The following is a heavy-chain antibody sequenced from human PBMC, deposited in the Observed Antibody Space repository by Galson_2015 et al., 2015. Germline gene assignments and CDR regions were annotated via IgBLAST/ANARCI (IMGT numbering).Heavy chain of an antibody. J-gene: IGHJ4*02. V-gene: IGHV2-5*02. Sequence: PALVNPTQTLTLTCTFSGFSLRTSGVGVGWIRQPPGKALEWLALIYWDDDKRYSPSLKSRLTITKDTSKNQVVLTMTNMDPVDTATYYCARIPDIVVVPAAMGERELYFDYWGQGTLVTVSS. D-gene: IGHD2-2*01. CDR2: IYWDDDK. CDR1: GFSLRTSGVG. CDR3: ARIPDIVVVPAAMGERELYFDY.